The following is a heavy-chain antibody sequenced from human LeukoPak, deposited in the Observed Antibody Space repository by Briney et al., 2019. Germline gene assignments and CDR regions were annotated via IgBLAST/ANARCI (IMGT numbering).Heavy chain of an antibody. CDR2: ISSSGSTI. V-gene: IGHV3-48*03. D-gene: IGHD3-9*01. CDR1: GFTFSSYE. Sequence: PGGSLRLSCAASGFTFSSYEMNWVRQAPGKGLEWVSYISSSGSTIYYADSVKGRFTISRDNAKNSLYLQMNSLRAEDTAVYCCARVRYFDWLLPFDYWGQGTLVTVSS. J-gene: IGHJ4*02. CDR3: ARVRYFDWLLPFDY.